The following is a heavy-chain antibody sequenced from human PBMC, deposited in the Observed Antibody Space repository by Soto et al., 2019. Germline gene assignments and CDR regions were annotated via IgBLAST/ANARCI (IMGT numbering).Heavy chain of an antibody. CDR1: GYTLTRYG. D-gene: IGHD2-2*01. J-gene: IGHJ6*02. CDR3: ARPGYCRSRSPALSSHDYFGMGV. Sequence: ASVKVSCKASGYTLTRYGISWVRQAPGQGLEWMGWISAYNDNTNYAQKLEGRVTMTTDTSTSTAYMELGSLTSDDTAVYYCARPGYCRSRSPALSSHDYFGMGVCGQGTTVTVSS. V-gene: IGHV1-18*01. CDR2: ISAYNDNT.